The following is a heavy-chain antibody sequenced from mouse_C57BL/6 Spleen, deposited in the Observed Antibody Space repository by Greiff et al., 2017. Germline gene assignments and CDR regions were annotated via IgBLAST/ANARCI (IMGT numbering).Heavy chain of an antibody. D-gene: IGHD2-4*01. CDR3: ANYDHAMDY. CDR2: ISNGGGST. Sequence: EVKLVESGGGLVQPGGSLKLSCAASGFTFSDYYMYWVRQTPEKRLEWVAYISNGGGSTYYPDTVKGRFTISRDNAKNTLYLQMSRLKSEDTAMYYCANYDHAMDYWGQGTSVTVSS. V-gene: IGHV5-12*01. J-gene: IGHJ4*01. CDR1: GFTFSDYY.